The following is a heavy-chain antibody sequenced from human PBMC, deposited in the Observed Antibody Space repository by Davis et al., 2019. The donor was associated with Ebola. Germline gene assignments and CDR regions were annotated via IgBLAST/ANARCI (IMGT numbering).Heavy chain of an antibody. J-gene: IGHJ6*02. Sequence: SVKVSCKASGGTFSSYAISWVRQAPGQGLEWMGGIIPIFGTANYAPKFQGRVTITADESTSTAYMELSSLRSEDTAVYYCASSSGSARYYYYYGMDVWGQGTTVTVSS. CDR2: IIPIFGTA. V-gene: IGHV1-69*13. CDR3: ASSSGSARYYYYYGMDV. D-gene: IGHD3-10*01. CDR1: GGTFSSYA.